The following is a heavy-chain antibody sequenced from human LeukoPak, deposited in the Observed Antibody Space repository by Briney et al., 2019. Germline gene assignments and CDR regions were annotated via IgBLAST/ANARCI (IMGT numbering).Heavy chain of an antibody. J-gene: IGHJ4*02. CDR3: ARGYCSSTSCYPPAY. CDR2: IYHSGST. CDR1: GGSISSGGYS. V-gene: IGHV4-30-2*01. D-gene: IGHD2-2*01. Sequence: PSQTLSLTSAVSGGSISSGGYSWSWIRQPPGKGLEWIGYIYHSGSTYYNPSLKSRVTISVDRSKNQFSLKLSSVTAADTAVYYCARGYCSSTSCYPPAYWGQGTLVTVSS.